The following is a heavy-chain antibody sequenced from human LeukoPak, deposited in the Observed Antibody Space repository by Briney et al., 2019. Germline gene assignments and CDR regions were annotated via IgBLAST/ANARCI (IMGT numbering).Heavy chain of an antibody. CDR1: GGSISSGGYY. CDR2: IYYSGST. V-gene: IGHV4-31*03. Sequence: PSETLSLTCTVSGGSISSGGYYWSWIRQHPGKGLEWIGYIYYSGSTYYNPSLKSRVTISVDTSKNQFSLKLSSVTAADAAVYYCASSITGEFDYWGQGTLVTVSS. CDR3: ASSITGEFDY. J-gene: IGHJ4*02. D-gene: IGHD7-27*01.